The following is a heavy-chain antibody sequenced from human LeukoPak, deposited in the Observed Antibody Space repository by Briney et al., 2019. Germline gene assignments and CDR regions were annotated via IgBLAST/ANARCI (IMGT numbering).Heavy chain of an antibody. Sequence: SETLSLTCTVSGGSISTYYWGWIRQPPGKGLEWIGYIFYSGTTNYNPSLKSRVTISVDASKNQFSLKLSSVTAADTAVYYCARRRSTVTPLDYWGQGTLVTVSS. V-gene: IGHV4-59*01. CDR3: ARRRSTVTPLDY. CDR1: GGSISTYY. D-gene: IGHD4-17*01. CDR2: IFYSGTT. J-gene: IGHJ4*02.